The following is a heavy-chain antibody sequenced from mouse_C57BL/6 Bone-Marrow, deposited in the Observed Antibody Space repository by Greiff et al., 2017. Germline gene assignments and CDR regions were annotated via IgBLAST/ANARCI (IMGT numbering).Heavy chain of an antibody. CDR3: ARLYYGSRGLDY. CDR1: GYTFTGYW. CDR2: IDPSDSET. V-gene: IGHV1-52*01. Sequence: VQLQQPGAELVRPGSSVKLSCKASGYTFTGYWMHWVKQRPIQGLEWICNIDPSDSETHYNQKFKDKATLTVDKSSSTAYMQLSRLTSEDSAVYYCARLYYGSRGLDYWGQGTTLTVSS. J-gene: IGHJ2*01. D-gene: IGHD1-1*01.